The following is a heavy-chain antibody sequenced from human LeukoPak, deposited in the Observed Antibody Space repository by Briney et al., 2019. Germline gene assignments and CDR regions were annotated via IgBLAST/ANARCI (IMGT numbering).Heavy chain of an antibody. Sequence: GGSVRLSCEVSGYTFSSVWMSWVRQAPGKGLEWVGLINRKADGGKADYASHVKGRFTMSRADSKNKVYLQMNSLRTEDTAVYYCTSLSTIAVSGYWGQGTLVTVSS. D-gene: IGHD6-19*01. CDR2: INRKADGGKA. V-gene: IGHV3-15*01. CDR1: GYTFSSVW. J-gene: IGHJ4*02. CDR3: TSLSTIAVSGY.